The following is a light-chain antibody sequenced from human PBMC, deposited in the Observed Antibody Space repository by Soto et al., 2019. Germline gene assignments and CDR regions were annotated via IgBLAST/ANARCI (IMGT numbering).Light chain of an antibody. CDR3: QQYGSSPWT. CDR1: QSVSRY. CDR2: GAS. J-gene: IGKJ1*01. Sequence: EIVLTQSPGTLSLSPGERATLSCRASQSVSRYVAWYQQKPGQAPRLLIYGASSRATGIPDRFSGSGSGTDFTLTISRLEPEDFAVYYCQQYGSSPWTFGQGTKVEIK. V-gene: IGKV3-20*01.